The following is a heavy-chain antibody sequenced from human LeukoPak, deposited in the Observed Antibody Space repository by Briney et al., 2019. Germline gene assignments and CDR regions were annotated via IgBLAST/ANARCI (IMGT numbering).Heavy chain of an antibody. CDR3: VREREETYGSGSYTFDH. CDR2: IFYKGNT. CDR1: GYDSISTYY. V-gene: IGHV4-59*01. Sequence: PSETLSLTCSVSGYDSISTYYWNWIRQPPGKGLEWIGQIFYKGNTNYNPSLESRVTMSVDTSKNEFSLKLKSVTAADTAVYYCVREREETYGSGSYTFDHWGQGTLVTVSS. D-gene: IGHD3-10*01. J-gene: IGHJ4*02.